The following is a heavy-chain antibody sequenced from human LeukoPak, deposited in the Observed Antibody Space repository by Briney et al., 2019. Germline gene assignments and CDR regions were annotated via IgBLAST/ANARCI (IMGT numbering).Heavy chain of an antibody. J-gene: IGHJ4*02. D-gene: IGHD3-22*01. CDR2: MSSDGNAI. V-gene: IGHV3-30-3*01. Sequence: PGRSLRLSCAASGFAFTAYLIHWVRQPPGKGLEWVAVMSSDGNAIFYADSVRGRFTISRDNSKNTLYLEVNSLRVEDTAVYYCVREGDHYYDPSASFDYWGQGTLVTVSS. CDR3: VREGDHYYDPSASFDY. CDR1: GFAFTAYL.